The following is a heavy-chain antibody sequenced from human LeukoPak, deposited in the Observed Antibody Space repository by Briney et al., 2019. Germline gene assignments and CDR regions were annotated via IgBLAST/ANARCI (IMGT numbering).Heavy chain of an antibody. V-gene: IGHV3-30*18. D-gene: IGHD3-10*01. J-gene: IGHJ4*01. CDR2: ISYDGSNK. CDR1: GFTFSSYG. Sequence: PGRSLRLSCAASGFTFSSYGMHWVRQAPGKGLEWVAVISYDGSNKYYADSVKGRFTISRDNSKNTLYLQMNSLTADDTALYYCAKDLWFGGSAFDSWGQGTLVTVSS. CDR3: AKDLWFGGSAFDS.